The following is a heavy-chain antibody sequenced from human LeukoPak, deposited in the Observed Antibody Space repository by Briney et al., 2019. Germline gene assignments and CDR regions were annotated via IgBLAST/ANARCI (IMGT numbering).Heavy chain of an antibody. CDR1: GYTFTSYG. CDR3: ARARGGYYYGSGSYSPYFDY. D-gene: IGHD3-10*01. CDR2: ISAYNGNT. J-gene: IGHJ4*02. Sequence: ASVKVSCKASGYTFTSYGISWVRQAPGQGLEWMGWISAYNGNTNYAQKLQGRVTMTTDTSTSTAYMELRSLRSDDTAVYYCARARGGYYYGSGSYSPYFDYWGREPWSPSPQ. V-gene: IGHV1-18*01.